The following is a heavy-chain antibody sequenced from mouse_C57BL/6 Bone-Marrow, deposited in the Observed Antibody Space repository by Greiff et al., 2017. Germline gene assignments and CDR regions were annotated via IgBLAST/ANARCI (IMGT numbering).Heavy chain of an antibody. CDR3: TTHDGYSYYFDY. CDR2: IDPENGDT. D-gene: IGHD2-3*01. V-gene: IGHV14-4*01. J-gene: IGHJ2*01. Sequence: VQLQQSGAELVRPGASVKLSCTASGFNIKDDYMHWVKQRPEQGLEWIGWIDPENGDTEYASKFQGKATITADTSSNTAYLQLSRLTSEDTAVYYCTTHDGYSYYFDYWGQGTTLTVSS. CDR1: GFNIKDDY.